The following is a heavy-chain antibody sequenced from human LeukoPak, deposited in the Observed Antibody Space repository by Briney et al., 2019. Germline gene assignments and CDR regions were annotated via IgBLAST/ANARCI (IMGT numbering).Heavy chain of an antibody. CDR3: ARDPSPFSAHCDHTSCYDD. CDR1: GFTFDDYA. Sequence: PGRSLRLSCAASGFTFDDYAMHWVRQAPGKGLEWVSGISWNSGSIGYADSVKGRFTISRDNAKNSEYLQMNSLRAEDTAVYYCARDPSPFSAHCDHTSCYDDWGQGTLVTVSS. J-gene: IGHJ4*02. V-gene: IGHV3-9*01. CDR2: ISWNSGSI. D-gene: IGHD2-2*01.